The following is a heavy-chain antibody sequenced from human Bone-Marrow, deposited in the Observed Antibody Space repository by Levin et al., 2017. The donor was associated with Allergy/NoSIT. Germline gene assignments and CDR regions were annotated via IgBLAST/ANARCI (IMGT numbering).Heavy chain of an antibody. V-gene: IGHV3-30-3*01. D-gene: IGHD6-13*01. CDR2: ISNDGSNK. J-gene: IGHJ4*02. Sequence: GESLKISCAASGFTFSNFAMHWVRQAPGKGLEWVAVISNDGSNKYYTDSVKGRFTISRDNSKNTLYLQMDSLSTEDTAIYYCARDPPNSGSWSILFDCWGQGTLVTVSS. CDR3: ARDPPNSGSWSILFDC. CDR1: GFTFSNFA.